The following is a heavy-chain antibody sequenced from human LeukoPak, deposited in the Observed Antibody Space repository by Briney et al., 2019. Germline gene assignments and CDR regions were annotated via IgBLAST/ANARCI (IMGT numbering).Heavy chain of an antibody. CDR3: ARDFDYGDYIDF. J-gene: IGHJ4*02. CDR1: GFTFSTYT. Sequence: GGSLRLSCVASGFTFSTYTFNWVRQAPGKGLEWLSYISSGGLTIFHADSVKGRFTISRDNTKNSIFLDMTNLRAEDTAVYYCARDFDYGDYIDFWGQGTLVAVSS. V-gene: IGHV3-48*04. D-gene: IGHD4/OR15-4a*01. CDR2: ISSGGLTI.